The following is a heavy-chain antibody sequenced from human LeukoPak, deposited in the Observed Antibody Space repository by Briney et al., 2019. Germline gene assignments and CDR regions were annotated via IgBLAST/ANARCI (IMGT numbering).Heavy chain of an antibody. J-gene: IGHJ4*02. V-gene: IGHV3-7*04. CDR1: GFTFSSYW. Sequence: PGRSLRLSCAASGFTFSSYWMSWVRQAPGKGLEWVANIKQDGSDKYYVDSVKGRFTISRDNAKNSLYLQMDSLRVEDTAVYYCARDIAVAGDDYWGQGTLVTVSS. CDR2: IKQDGSDK. CDR3: ARDIAVAGDDY. D-gene: IGHD6-19*01.